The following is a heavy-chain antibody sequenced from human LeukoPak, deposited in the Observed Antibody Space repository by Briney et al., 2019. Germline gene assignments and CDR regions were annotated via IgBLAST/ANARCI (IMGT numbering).Heavy chain of an antibody. CDR1: GGSFSGYY. Sequence: KPSETLSLTCAVYGGSFSGYYWSWIRQPPGKGLEWIREINHSGSTNYNPSLKSRVTISVDTSKNQFSLKLSSVTAADTAVYYCARSRPTRYCSSTSCSPLDYWGQGILVTVSS. CDR2: INHSGST. V-gene: IGHV4-34*01. D-gene: IGHD2-2*01. J-gene: IGHJ4*02. CDR3: ARSRPTRYCSSTSCSPLDY.